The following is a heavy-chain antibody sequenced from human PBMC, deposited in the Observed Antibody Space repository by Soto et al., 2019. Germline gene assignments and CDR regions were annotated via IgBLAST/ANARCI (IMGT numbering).Heavy chain of an antibody. CDR2: IIHIFGTA. J-gene: IGHJ6*02. D-gene: IGHD4-17*01. CDR3: AREGYGDFYYYYGMDV. Sequence: GASVKVSCKASGGTFSSYAISWVRQAPGQGLEWMGGIIHIFGTANYAQKFQGRVTITADESTSTAYMELSSLRSEDTAVYYCAREGYGDFYYYYGMDVWGQGTTVTVSS. V-gene: IGHV1-69*13. CDR1: GGTFSSYA.